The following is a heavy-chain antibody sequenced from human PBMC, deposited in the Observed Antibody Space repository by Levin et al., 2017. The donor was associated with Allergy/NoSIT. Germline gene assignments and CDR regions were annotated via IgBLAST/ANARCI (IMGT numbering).Heavy chain of an antibody. Sequence: GGSLRLSCAASGFTFSSYAMHWVRQAPGKGLEWVAVISYDGSNKYYADSVKGRFTISRDNSKNTLYLQMNSLRAEDTAVYYCARDLDSGGSWNYLVGYWGQGTLVTVSS. J-gene: IGHJ4*02. CDR1: GFTFSSYA. V-gene: IGHV3-30-3*01. CDR3: ARDLDSGGSWNYLVGY. D-gene: IGHD2-15*01. CDR2: ISYDGSNK.